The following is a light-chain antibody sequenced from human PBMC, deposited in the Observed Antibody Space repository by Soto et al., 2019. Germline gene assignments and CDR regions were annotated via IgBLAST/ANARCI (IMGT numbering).Light chain of an antibody. V-gene: IGKV3-20*01. Sequence: EIVLTQSPGTLSLSPGERATLSCRASQSLSNSYLAWYQQKPGQAPRLLIYGASTRATGIPDRFSGSGSGXDFXLTITRLEPEDFAVYYCQQCRSSPFTFGQGTKLE. CDR1: QSLSNSY. CDR3: QQCRSSPFT. J-gene: IGKJ2*01. CDR2: GAS.